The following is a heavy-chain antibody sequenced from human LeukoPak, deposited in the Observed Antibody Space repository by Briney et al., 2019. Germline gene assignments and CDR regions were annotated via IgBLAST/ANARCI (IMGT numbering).Heavy chain of an antibody. CDR1: GGTFSSYA. CDR2: IIPIFGTA. Sequence: ASVKVSCKASGGTFSSYAISWVRQAPGQGLEWMGGIIPIFGTANYAQKFQGRVTITADESTSTAYMELSSLRSEDTAVYYRARGRHYGSGSYLYYWGQGTLVTVSS. CDR3: ARGRHYGSGSYLYY. J-gene: IGHJ4*02. D-gene: IGHD3-10*01. V-gene: IGHV1-69*01.